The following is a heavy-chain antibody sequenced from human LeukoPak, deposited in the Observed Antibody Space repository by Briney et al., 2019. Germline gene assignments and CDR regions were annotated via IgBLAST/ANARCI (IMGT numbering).Heavy chain of an antibody. CDR1: GGSTGSAGYY. V-gene: IGHV4-31*03. CDR3: ASMSGYYSKFDY. Sequence: SETLSLTCTVSGGSTGSAGYYWSWIRQHPGKGLEWIAYINYSGNTYHNPSLKSRVTVSVDTSRNQFSLKLNSVTAADTAIYYCASMSGYYSKFDYWGQGTLVTVSS. CDR2: INYSGNT. D-gene: IGHD3-22*01. J-gene: IGHJ4*02.